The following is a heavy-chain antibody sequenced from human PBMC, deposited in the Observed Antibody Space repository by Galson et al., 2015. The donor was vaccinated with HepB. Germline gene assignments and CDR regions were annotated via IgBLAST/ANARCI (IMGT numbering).Heavy chain of an antibody. Sequence: SLRLSCAASGFTFGDYAMNWFRQAPGKGLEWVGFKRSKTYGGTTEYGASVIGRFTISRDDSKSIAYLQMNSLKTEDTAVYYCSRVTDCSVTSCNDYWGQGTLVTVSA. CDR2: KRSKTYGGTT. V-gene: IGHV3-49*03. CDR3: SRVTDCSVTSCNDY. J-gene: IGHJ4*02. D-gene: IGHD2-2*01. CDR1: GFTFGDYA.